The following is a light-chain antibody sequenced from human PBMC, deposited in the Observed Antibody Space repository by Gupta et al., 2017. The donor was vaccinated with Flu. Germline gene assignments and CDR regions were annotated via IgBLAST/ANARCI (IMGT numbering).Light chain of an antibody. CDR3: QQDDNYPYT. CDR2: KAS. J-gene: IGKJ2*01. V-gene: IGKV1-5*03. Sequence: DIHPTHSPSTLSASVGDRVTITCRASQNSINWMAWYQQKPGKAPNLLIYKASSLESGVSSRFSGSGSGTEFTLTITSLQPDEVATYYCQQDDNYPYTFGQGTNLEIK. CDR1: QNSINW.